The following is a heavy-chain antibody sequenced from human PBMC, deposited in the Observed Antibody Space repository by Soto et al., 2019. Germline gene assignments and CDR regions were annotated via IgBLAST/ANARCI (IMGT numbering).Heavy chain of an antibody. V-gene: IGHV1-3*01. CDR1: GYTLTSYA. CDR2: INAGNGNT. D-gene: IGHD2-21*02. J-gene: IGHJ4*02. CDR3: ARAWVVVTAPDY. Sequence: ASVKVSCKDSGYTLTSYARHWVRQAPGQRLEWMGWINAGNGNTKYSQKFQGRVTITRDTSASTAYMELSSLRSEDTAVYYCARAWVVVTAPDYWGQGTLVTVSS.